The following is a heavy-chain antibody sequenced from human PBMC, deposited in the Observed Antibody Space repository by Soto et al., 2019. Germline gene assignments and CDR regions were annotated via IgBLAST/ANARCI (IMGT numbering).Heavy chain of an antibody. CDR2: IYYSGST. J-gene: IGHJ5*02. D-gene: IGHD3-10*01. Sequence: SETLSLTCSVSGGSISNNYWSWIRQPPGMGLEWIGYIYYSGSTNYNPSLKSRVTISVDTSKNQFSLKLSSVTAADTAVYYCARLGRELLCSGELPNWFDPGGQGTLSPSPQ. V-gene: IGHV4-59*01. CDR3: ARLGRELLCSGELPNWFDP. CDR1: GGSISNNY.